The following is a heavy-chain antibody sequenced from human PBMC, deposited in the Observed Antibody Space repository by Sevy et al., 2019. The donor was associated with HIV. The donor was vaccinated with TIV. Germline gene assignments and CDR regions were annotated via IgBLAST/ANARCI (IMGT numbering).Heavy chain of an antibody. V-gene: IGHV4-4*02. CDR3: ARGALGTGSGWFDY. CDR1: GGSITNMNW. J-gene: IGHJ4*02. Sequence: LETLSLTCAVSGGSITNMNWWIWVRQPPGKGLEWIGEIYHGGSTNYNPSLKSRVTISTDESKNQFSLRLNSVTAADTAVYYCARGALGTGSGWFDYWGQGTLVTVSS. CDR2: IYHGGST. D-gene: IGHD6-19*01.